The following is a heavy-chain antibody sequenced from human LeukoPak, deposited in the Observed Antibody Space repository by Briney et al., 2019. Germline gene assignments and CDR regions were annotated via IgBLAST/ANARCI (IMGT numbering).Heavy chain of an antibody. V-gene: IGHV3-7*01. CDR3: ATYINWVAGDV. D-gene: IGHD1-1*01. CDR2: INHEGGDI. J-gene: IGHJ6*02. Sequence: PGGSLRLSCAASGFAFSNSWMSWVRQAPGKGLEWVANINHEGGDIHYVDSVKGRSTISRDNAKDSLYLQMNSLRAEDTAVYYCATYINWVAGDVWGQGTTVTVSS. CDR1: GFAFSNSW.